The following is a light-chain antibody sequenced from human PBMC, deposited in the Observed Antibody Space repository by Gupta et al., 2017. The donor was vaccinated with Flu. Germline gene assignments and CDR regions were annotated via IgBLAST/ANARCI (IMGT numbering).Light chain of an antibody. CDR1: QGISTY. CDR2: AAS. Sequence: DIQLTQSPSFVSASVGDRVTITCRASQGISTYLAWYQQKPGKVPKLLIFAASTFQSGVPPRFSGSGSWTEFILTIISLQPEDFASYYCQQLNGHPYNFGQGTKLEI. J-gene: IGKJ2*01. V-gene: IGKV1-9*01. CDR3: QQLNGHPYN.